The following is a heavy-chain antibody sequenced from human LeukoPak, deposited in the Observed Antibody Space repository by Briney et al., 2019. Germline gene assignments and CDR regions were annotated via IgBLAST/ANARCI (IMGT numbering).Heavy chain of an antibody. CDR1: GYSFTSYW. V-gene: IGHV5-51*01. CDR3: ARVIPIAVAATEYYFDY. J-gene: IGHJ4*02. Sequence: GESLKVSCKGSGYSFTSYWIGWGRQMPGKGLGWMGIIYPGDSDTRYSPSFQGQVTISADKSISTAYLQWSSLKASDTAMYYCARVIPIAVAATEYYFDYWGQGTLVTVSS. CDR2: IYPGDSDT. D-gene: IGHD6-19*01.